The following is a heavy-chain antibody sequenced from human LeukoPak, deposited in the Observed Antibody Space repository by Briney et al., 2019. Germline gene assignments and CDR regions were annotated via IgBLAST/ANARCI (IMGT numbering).Heavy chain of an antibody. CDR3: ARSLYDSSGYYGY. V-gene: IGHV3-7*01. Sequence: PGGSLRLSCAASGFTFSSYWMSWVRQAPGKGLEWVANIKQDGSEKYYVDSVKGRFTISRDNAKNSLYLQMNSLRAEDTAVYYCARSLYDSSGYYGYWGQGTLVTVSS. J-gene: IGHJ4*02. D-gene: IGHD3-22*01. CDR1: GFTFSSYW. CDR2: IKQDGSEK.